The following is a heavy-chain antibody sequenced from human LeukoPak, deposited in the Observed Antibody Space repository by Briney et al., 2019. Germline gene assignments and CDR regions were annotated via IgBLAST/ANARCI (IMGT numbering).Heavy chain of an antibody. V-gene: IGHV1-18*01. J-gene: IGHJ4*02. Sequence: ASVNVSCKASGYTFSSYGISWVRQAPGQGLEWMGWISAYNGNTNYAQKLQGRVTMTTDTSTSTAYMELRSLRSDDTAVYYCARDYSGGTAMVHRFDYWGQGTLVTVSS. CDR2: ISAYNGNT. CDR1: GYTFSSYG. D-gene: IGHD5-18*01. CDR3: ARDYSGGTAMVHRFDY.